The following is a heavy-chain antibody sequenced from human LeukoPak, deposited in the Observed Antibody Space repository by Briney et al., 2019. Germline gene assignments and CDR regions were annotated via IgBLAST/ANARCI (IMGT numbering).Heavy chain of an antibody. J-gene: IGHJ5*02. CDR3: AREAWAGTLSGWFDP. CDR2: IFYSGST. CDR1: GGSVNSGAYY. Sequence: KASQTLSLTCTVSGGSVNSGAYYWSWIRRLPGKGLEWIGYIFYSGSTSYNPSLRSRVTVSFDISKNQFFLNLTSVTAADTAVYYCAREAWAGTLSGWFDPWGQGTLVTVSS. V-gene: IGHV4-31*03. D-gene: IGHD1-7*01.